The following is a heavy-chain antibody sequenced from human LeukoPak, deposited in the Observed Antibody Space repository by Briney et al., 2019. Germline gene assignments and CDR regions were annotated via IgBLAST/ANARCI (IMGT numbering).Heavy chain of an antibody. V-gene: IGHV1-69*13. D-gene: IGHD2-21*02. CDR2: IIPIFGTA. CDR3: AREGLTIFCGGDCRDYYGMDV. CDR1: GGTFSSYA. Sequence: SVKVSCKASGGTFSSYAISWVRQAPGQGLEWMGGIIPIFGTANYAQKFQGRVTITADESTSTAYMELSSLRSEDTAVYYCAREGLTIFCGGDCRDYYGMDVWGQGTTVTVSS. J-gene: IGHJ6*02.